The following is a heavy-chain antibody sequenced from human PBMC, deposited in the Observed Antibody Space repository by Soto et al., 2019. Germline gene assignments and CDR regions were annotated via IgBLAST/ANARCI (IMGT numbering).Heavy chain of an antibody. CDR1: GFTFSSYA. D-gene: IGHD3-16*02. CDR2: ISGSGGST. CDR3: TKARGYYIWGNYRYGPSFDY. J-gene: IGHJ4*02. V-gene: IGHV3-23*01. Sequence: EVQLLESGGGLVQPGGSLRLSCAASGFTFSSYAMSWVRQAPGKGLEWVSAISGSGGSTYYADSVKGRFTISRDTSKNTLYLQMDSLRAEDTAVYYCTKARGYYIWGNYRYGPSFDYWGQGTLVTVSS.